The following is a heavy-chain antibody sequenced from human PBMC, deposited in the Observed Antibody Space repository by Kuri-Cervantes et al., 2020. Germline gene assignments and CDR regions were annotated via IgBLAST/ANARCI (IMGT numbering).Heavy chain of an antibody. CDR2: ISSSSTI. CDR3: ARWSCSTTSCSARGGLDP. J-gene: IGHJ5*02. D-gene: IGHD2-2*01. CDR1: GFTFSDYY. V-gene: IGHV3-69-1*01. Sequence: LSLTCAASGFTFSDYYMNWVRQAPGKGLEWVSSISSSSTIYYADSVKGRFTISRDNAKNSLYLEMNSLRAEDTAVYYCARWSCSTTSCSARGGLDPWGQGILVTVSS.